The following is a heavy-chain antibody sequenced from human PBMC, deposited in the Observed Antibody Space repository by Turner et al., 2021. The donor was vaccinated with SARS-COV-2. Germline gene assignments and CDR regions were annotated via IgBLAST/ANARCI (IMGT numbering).Heavy chain of an antibody. CDR3: ARDREGGNTPREFDY. D-gene: IGHD5-18*01. CDR1: GFIFTWNW. Sequence: EVQLVESGGDLVQPGGSLSLSCAAPGFIFTWNWMTWVRQAPGKGLEWVAEIRKDGSEKYYLDSVKGRFTISRDNTKSSLYLQMNSLRVENTAIYYCARDREGGNTPREFDYWGQGTLVTVSS. CDR2: IRKDGSEK. V-gene: IGHV3-7*01. J-gene: IGHJ4*02.